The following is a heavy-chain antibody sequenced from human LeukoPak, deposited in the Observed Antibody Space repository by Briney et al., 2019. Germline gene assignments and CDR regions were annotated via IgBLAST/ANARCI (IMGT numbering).Heavy chain of an antibody. Sequence: ASVKVSCKASGYTFSNYGITWVRQAPGQGLEWMGWISAYNGNTNCAQKLQGRVTMTTDTSTSTAYMELRSLRSDDTAVYYCAIVGATSWFDPWGQGTLVTVSS. D-gene: IGHD1-26*01. J-gene: IGHJ5*02. CDR3: AIVGATSWFDP. CDR2: ISAYNGNT. CDR1: GYTFSNYG. V-gene: IGHV1-18*01.